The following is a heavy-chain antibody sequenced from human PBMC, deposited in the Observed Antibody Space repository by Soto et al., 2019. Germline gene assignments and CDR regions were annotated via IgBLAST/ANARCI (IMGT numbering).Heavy chain of an antibody. CDR3: AKNFYVDS. J-gene: IGHJ4*02. Sequence: EVQLLESGGGWVQPGGSLRLSCAASGFTFSSYAMSWVRQAPGKGLEWVSSINAVDEYTKYADSVEGRFTISRDNPKNTVYLQMNRLRAEDTAVYYCAKNFYVDSWGQGTLVTVSP. V-gene: IGHV3-23*01. CDR1: GFTFSSYA. CDR2: INAVDEYT.